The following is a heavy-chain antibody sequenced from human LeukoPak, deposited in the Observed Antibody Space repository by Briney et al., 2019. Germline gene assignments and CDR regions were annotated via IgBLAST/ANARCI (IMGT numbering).Heavy chain of an antibody. CDR2: IYYSGST. V-gene: IGHV4-39*01. J-gene: IGHJ3*02. D-gene: IGHD3-22*01. CDR3: ARQGRISMIVVLIEDAFDI. CDR1: SFRNFW. Sequence: SFRNFWMSWVRQPPGKGLEWIGSIYYSGSTYYNPSLKSRVTISVDTSKNQFSLKLSSVTAADTAVYYCARQGRISMIVVLIEDAFDIWGQGTMVTVSS.